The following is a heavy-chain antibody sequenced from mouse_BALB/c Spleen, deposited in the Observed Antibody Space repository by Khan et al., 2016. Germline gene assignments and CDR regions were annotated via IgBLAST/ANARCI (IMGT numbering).Heavy chain of an antibody. Sequence: QSQLVQSGPELKKPGETVRISCKATGYTFTTAGMQWVQKIPGKGLKWIGWINTHSGVPKYVEDFKGRFAFSLETSVTTSYLQISNLKNDDTATFFCARDRYDGYYFDYWGQGTTLTVST. CDR2: INTHSGVP. V-gene: IGHV9-4*02. CDR3: ARDRYDGYYFDY. CDR1: GYTFTTAG. D-gene: IGHD2-14*01. J-gene: IGHJ2*01.